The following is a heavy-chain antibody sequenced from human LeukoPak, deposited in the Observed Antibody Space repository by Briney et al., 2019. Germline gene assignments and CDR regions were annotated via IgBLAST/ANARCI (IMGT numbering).Heavy chain of an antibody. CDR1: GYTYTSYD. V-gene: IGHV1-8*01. D-gene: IGHD3-10*01. Sequence: VSVKVSCKASGYTYTSYDINWVRQAAGQGLEWMGWMNPNSGNTGYAQKFQGRVTMTRNTSISTAYMELSSLRSEDTAVYYCAIRYGSGEKYYYDYYMDVWGKGTTVTVSS. CDR2: MNPNSGNT. CDR3: AIRYGSGEKYYYDYYMDV. J-gene: IGHJ6*03.